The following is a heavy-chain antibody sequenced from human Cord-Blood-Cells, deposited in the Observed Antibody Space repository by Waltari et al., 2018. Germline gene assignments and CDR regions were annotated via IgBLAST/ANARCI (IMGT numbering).Heavy chain of an antibody. D-gene: IGHD1-20*01. Sequence: EVQLVESGGVVVQPGGSLRLSCAASGFTFDDYAMHWVRQAPGKGLEWVSLISWDGCSTYYADSVKGRFTISRDNSKNSLYLQMNSLRAEDTALYYCAKDMGQVTGNSYYYYGMDVWGQGTTVTVSS. CDR1: GFTFDDYA. V-gene: IGHV3-43D*04. CDR3: AKDMGQVTGNSYYYYGMDV. CDR2: ISWDGCST. J-gene: IGHJ6*02.